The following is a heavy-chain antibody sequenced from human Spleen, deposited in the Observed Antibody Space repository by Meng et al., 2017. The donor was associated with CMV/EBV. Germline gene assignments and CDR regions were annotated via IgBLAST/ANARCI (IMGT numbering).Heavy chain of an antibody. CDR2: MNPNSGNT. V-gene: IGHV1-8*02. D-gene: IGHD3-3*01. CDR1: GYNFTSYG. J-gene: IGHJ5*02. Sequence: SVKVSCKASGYNFTSYGTSWVRQAPGQGLEWMGWMNPNSGNTGYAQKLQGRVTMTRNTSISTAYMELSSLRSEDTAVYYCAKAYDFWSGYWFDPWGQGTLVTVSS. CDR3: AKAYDFWSGYWFDP.